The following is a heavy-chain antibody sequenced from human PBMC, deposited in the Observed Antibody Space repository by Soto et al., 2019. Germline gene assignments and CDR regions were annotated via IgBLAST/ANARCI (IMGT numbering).Heavy chain of an antibody. Sequence: CSLRLSVAATGFPFSSYAMSWVRQAPGKGLEWVSAISSSGGSTYYADSVKGRFTISRDNSKNTLYLQMNSLRAEDTAVYYCAKNDRQLDALVIWGPGTMHTVSS. V-gene: IGHV3-23*01. CDR2: ISSSGGST. D-gene: IGHD5-18*01. CDR3: AKNDRQLDALVI. CDR1: GFPFSSYA. J-gene: IGHJ3*02.